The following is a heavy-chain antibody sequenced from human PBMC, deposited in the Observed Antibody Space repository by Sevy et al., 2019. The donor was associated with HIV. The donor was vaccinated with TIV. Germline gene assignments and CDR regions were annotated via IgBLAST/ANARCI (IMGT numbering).Heavy chain of an antibody. CDR2: IWYDGSNK. V-gene: IGHV3-33*01. D-gene: IGHD3-3*01. CDR3: ARDREYYDYWSGKPDYNYYGMDV. Sequence: GGSLRLSCEASGFSFKNYGMHWVRQAPGKGLDWVAFIWYDGSNKYYAESVKGRFTASKDISTNTLYLQMDSLRVEDTALYYCARDREYYDYWSGKPDYNYYGMDVWGQGTMVTVSS. CDR1: GFSFKNYG. J-gene: IGHJ6*02.